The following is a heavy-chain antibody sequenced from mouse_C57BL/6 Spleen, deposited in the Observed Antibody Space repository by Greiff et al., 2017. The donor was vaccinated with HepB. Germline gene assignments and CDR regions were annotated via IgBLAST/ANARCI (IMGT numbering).Heavy chain of an antibody. CDR2: ISDGGSYT. V-gene: IGHV5-4*01. Sequence: EVHLVESGGGLVKPGGSLKLSCAASGFTFSSYAMSWVRQTPEKRLEWVATISDGGSYTYYPDNVKGRFTISRDNAKNNLYLQMSHLKSEDTAMYYCARDEDYDGYWGQGTTLTVSS. J-gene: IGHJ2*01. D-gene: IGHD2-4*01. CDR1: GFTFSSYA. CDR3: ARDEDYDGY.